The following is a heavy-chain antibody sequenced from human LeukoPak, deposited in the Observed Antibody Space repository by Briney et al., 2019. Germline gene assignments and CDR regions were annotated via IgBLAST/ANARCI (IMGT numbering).Heavy chain of an antibody. CDR2: IGAYNGNT. Sequence: ASVKVSCKASGYTFTSYGISWVRQAPGQGLEWMGWIGAYNGNTNYAQKLQGRVTMTTDTSTSTAYMELRSLGSDDTAVYYCARDRGTMVRGVMSDWGQGTLVTVSS. CDR3: ARDRGTMVRGVMSD. D-gene: IGHD3-10*01. V-gene: IGHV1-18*04. J-gene: IGHJ4*02. CDR1: GYTFTSYG.